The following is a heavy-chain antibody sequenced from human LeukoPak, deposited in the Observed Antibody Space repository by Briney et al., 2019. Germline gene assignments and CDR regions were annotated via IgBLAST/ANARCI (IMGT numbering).Heavy chain of an antibody. Sequence: PSETLSLTCTVSGGSISSYYWSWIRQPPGKGLEWIGYINYSGSTNYNPSLKSRVTISVDTSKNQFSLKLSSVTAADTAVYYCARKEQWLPHDAFDIWGQGTMVTVSS. CDR1: GGSISSYY. D-gene: IGHD6-19*01. CDR2: INYSGST. CDR3: ARKEQWLPHDAFDI. J-gene: IGHJ3*02. V-gene: IGHV4-59*12.